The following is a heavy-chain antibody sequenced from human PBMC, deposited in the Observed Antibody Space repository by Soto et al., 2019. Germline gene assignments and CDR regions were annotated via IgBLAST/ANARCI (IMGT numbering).Heavy chain of an antibody. V-gene: IGHV3-33*01. CDR3: ARGGGPTAVLGY. J-gene: IGHJ4*02. Sequence: QVQLVESGGGVVQPGRSLRLSCAASGFTFSRYGMHWVRQAPGKGLEWVAVIWYDGSNKYYADSVKGRFTISRDNSKNTLYLQMNSLRAEDTAVYYCARGGGPTAVLGYWGQGTLVTVSS. CDR1: GFTFSRYG. D-gene: IGHD4-17*01. CDR2: IWYDGSNK.